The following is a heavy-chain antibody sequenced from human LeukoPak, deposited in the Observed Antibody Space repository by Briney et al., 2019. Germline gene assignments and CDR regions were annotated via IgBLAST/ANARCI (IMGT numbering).Heavy chain of an antibody. D-gene: IGHD3-22*01. CDR3: ARDPHFYDSSGYYPH. V-gene: IGHV3-74*01. CDR1: GFTFSSYW. CDR2: ISPDGSST. J-gene: IGHJ1*01. Sequence: GGSLRLSCAASGFTFSSYWMHWVRQAPGKGLVWVSRISPDGSSTSYADSVKGRFTISRDNAENTLYLQMNSLRAEDTAVYYCARDPHFYDSSGYYPHWGQGTLVTVCS.